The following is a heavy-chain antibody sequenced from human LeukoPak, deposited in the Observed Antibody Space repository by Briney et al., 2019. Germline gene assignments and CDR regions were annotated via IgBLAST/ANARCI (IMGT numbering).Heavy chain of an antibody. CDR1: GFTFSSYG. Sequence: GGSLRLSCAASGFTFSSYGMHWVRQAPGKGLEWVAVISYDGSNKYYADSVKGRFTISRDNSKNTLYLQMNSLRAEDTAVYYCAKDHGIASGSFDYWGQGTLVTVSS. V-gene: IGHV3-30*18. CDR2: ISYDGSNK. D-gene: IGHD1-14*01. CDR3: AKDHGIASGSFDY. J-gene: IGHJ4*02.